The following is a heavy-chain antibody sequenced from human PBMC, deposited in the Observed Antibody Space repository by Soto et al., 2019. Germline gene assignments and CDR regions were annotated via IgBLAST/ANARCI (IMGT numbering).Heavy chain of an antibody. CDR1: GFTFSSYA. CDR3: AKIACGGGDCYRVDY. D-gene: IGHD2-21*02. J-gene: IGHJ4*01. V-gene: IGHV3-23*01. CDR2: ISSSDDT. Sequence: EVQLMESGGGLVQPGGSLRLSCAASGFTFSSYAMNLVRQAPGKGLQWVAAISSSDDTYYADSVKGRFTISRDNSKNTQYLQMNSLRADDTAVYYCAKIACGGGDCYRVDYWGHGTLVTVSS.